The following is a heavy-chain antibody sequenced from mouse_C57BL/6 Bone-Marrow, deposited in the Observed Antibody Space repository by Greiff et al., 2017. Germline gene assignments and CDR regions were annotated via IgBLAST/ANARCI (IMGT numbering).Heavy chain of an antibody. V-gene: IGHV5-6*01. CDR3: ARQGFAY. CDR1: GFTFSSYG. CDR2: ISSGSSYT. Sequence: EVQLVESGGDLVKPGGSLKLSCAASGFTFSSYGMSWVRQTPDKRLEWVATISSGSSYTYAPDSVKGRFTISRDNAKYTLYRQMSSLKSEDTAMYYCARQGFAYWGQGTLVTVSA. J-gene: IGHJ3*01.